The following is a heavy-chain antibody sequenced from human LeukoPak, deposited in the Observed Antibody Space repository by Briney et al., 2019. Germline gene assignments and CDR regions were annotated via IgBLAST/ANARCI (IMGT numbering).Heavy chain of an antibody. D-gene: IGHD2-2*01. CDR1: GYTFTGYY. V-gene: IGHV1-2*02. Sequence: ASVKGSCKASGYTFTGYYMHWVRQAPGQGLEWMGWINPNSGGTNYAQKFQGRVTMTRDTSISTAYMELSRLRSDDTAVYYCARGTRVIVVVPAAQCPYWGQGTLVTVSS. CDR3: ARGTRVIVVVPAAQCPY. J-gene: IGHJ4*02. CDR2: INPNSGGT.